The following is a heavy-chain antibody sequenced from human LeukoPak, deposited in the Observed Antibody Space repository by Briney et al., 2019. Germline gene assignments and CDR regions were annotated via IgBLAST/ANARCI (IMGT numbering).Heavy chain of an antibody. D-gene: IGHD2-15*01. CDR1: GYTLTELS. CDR2: LDPEDGET. J-gene: IGHJ3*02. CDR3: ATDYTFGGGSCDAFDI. V-gene: IGHV1-24*01. Sequence: ASVKVSCKVSGYTLTELSIHWVRQAPGKGLEWMGGLDPEDGETIYAQKFQGRLTMTEDTSTDTAYMELSSLRSEDTAVYYCATDYTFGGGSCDAFDIWGQGTMVTVSS.